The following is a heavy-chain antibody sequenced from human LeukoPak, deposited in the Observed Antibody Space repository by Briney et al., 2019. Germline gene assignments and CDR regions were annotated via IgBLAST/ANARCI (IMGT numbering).Heavy chain of an antibody. CDR1: GYSFVLYG. CDR2: INPSGGST. Sequence: ASVKVSCKASGYSFVLYGISWVRQAPGQGLEWMGIINPSGGSTSYAQKFQGRVTMTRDMSTSTVYMELSSLRSEDTAVYYCALGYCSSTSCYAHWFDPWGQGTLVTVSS. V-gene: IGHV1-46*01. D-gene: IGHD2-2*01. CDR3: ALGYCSSTSCYAHWFDP. J-gene: IGHJ5*02.